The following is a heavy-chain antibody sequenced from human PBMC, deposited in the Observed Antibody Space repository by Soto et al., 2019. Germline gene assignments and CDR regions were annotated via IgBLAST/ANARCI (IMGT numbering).Heavy chain of an antibody. J-gene: IGHJ4*02. CDR1: GVSISSGGYY. CDR3: ARGVIH. D-gene: IGHD4-4*01. V-gene: IGHV4-31*03. Sequence: QVQLQESGPGLVKPSQTLSLTCTVSGVSISSGGYYWSWLRQHPGKGLEWIGHIYYSGSNSYNPSLKNRVTISVDTYKNPFSLKLSSVTAEDTAVYYCARGVIHWGQGTLVTVSS. CDR2: IYYSGSN.